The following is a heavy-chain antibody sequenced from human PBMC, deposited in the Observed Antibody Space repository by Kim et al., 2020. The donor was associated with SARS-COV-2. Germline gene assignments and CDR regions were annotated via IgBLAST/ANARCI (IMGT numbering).Heavy chain of an antibody. CDR2: ISYDGNNQ. CDR3: AKDLVSGETDYYGMDV. D-gene: IGHD7-27*01. Sequence: GGSLRLSCAASGFTFRTYGMYWVRQAPGKGLEWVALISYDGNNQYYIDSVKGRFTISRDNSNNTLYLQMNNLRAEDTALYYCAKDLVSGETDYYGMDVWGQGTTVTVSS. V-gene: IGHV3-30*18. J-gene: IGHJ6*02. CDR1: GFTFRTYG.